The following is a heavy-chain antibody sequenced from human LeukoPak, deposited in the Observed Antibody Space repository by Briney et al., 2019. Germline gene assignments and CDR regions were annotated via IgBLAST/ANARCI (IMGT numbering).Heavy chain of an antibody. CDR1: GGTFSSYA. J-gene: IGHJ6*03. V-gene: IGHV1-69*06. D-gene: IGHD3-10*01. Sequence: SVKVSCKASGGTFSSYAISWVRQAPGQGLEWMGGIIPIFGTANYAQKFQGRVTITADKSTSTAYMELSSLRSEDTAVYYCARDSDYYGSGSYSPDYYYYYYYMDVWGKGTTVTVSS. CDR3: ARDSDYYGSGSYSPDYYYYYYYMDV. CDR2: IIPIFGTA.